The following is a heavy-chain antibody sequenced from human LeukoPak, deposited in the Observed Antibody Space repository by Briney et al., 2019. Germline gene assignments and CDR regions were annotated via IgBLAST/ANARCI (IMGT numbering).Heavy chain of an antibody. V-gene: IGHV3-21*01. D-gene: IGHD3-22*01. CDR2: ISSSSSYI. CDR1: GFTFSSYS. CDR3: ARARLFDSSGYYGLWDY. J-gene: IGHJ4*02. Sequence: GGSLRLSCAASGFTFSSYSMNWVRQAPGKGLEWVSSISSSSSYIYYADPVKGRFTISRDNATNSLYLQMNSLRAEDTAVYYCARARLFDSSGYYGLWDYWGQGTLVTVSS.